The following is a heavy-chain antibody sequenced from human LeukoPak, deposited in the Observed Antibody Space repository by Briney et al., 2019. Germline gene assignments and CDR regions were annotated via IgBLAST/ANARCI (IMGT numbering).Heavy chain of an antibody. CDR1: GGSISSSSYY. D-gene: IGHD5-18*01. J-gene: IGHJ4*02. CDR3: ARLRGYSYGHGGDY. Sequence: SETLSLTCTVSGGSISSSSYYWGWIRQPPGKGLEWIGSIYYSGSTYYNPSLKSRVTISVDTSKNQFSLKLSSVTAADTAVYYCARLRGYSYGHGGDYWGQGTLVTVSS. CDR2: IYYSGST. V-gene: IGHV4-39*01.